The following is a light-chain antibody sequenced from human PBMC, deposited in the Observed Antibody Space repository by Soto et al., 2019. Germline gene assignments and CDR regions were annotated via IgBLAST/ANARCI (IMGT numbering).Light chain of an antibody. CDR1: QSLLHNNGYNY. Sequence: DIVMTQSPLSLPVTLGEPASISCRSSQSLLHNNGYNYLDWYLQKPGPSPALLIHLGSNRAPGVPVRFSGSGSGTDFTLKISRVEAEDVGVYYCMQALQTPITFCQGTRLEIK. V-gene: IGKV2-28*01. CDR2: LGS. CDR3: MQALQTPIT. J-gene: IGKJ5*01.